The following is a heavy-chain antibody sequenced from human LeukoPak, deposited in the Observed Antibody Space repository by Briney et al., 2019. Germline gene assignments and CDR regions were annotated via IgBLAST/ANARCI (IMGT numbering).Heavy chain of an antibody. D-gene: IGHD3-16*02. V-gene: IGHV1-8*02. CDR3: ARGGNDYVWGSYRYPFDP. CDR2: MNPNSGNT. CDR1: GGTFSSYA. Sequence: GASVKVSCKASGGTFSSYAISWVRQAPGQGLEWMGWMNPNSGNTGYAQKFQGWVTMTRDTSISTAYMELSRLRSDDTAVYYCARGGNDYVWGSYRYPFDPWGQGTLVTVSS. J-gene: IGHJ5*02.